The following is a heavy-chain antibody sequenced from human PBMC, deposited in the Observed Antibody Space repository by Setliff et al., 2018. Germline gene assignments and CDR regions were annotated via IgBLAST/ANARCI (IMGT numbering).Heavy chain of an antibody. D-gene: IGHD5-12*01. Sequence: LETLSLTCTVSDGSPSTYYWSWIRQPPGKGLEFIGYVYYSGTANYSPSLRSRLTISVDTSKNQFSLKLRSVTAADTAVYYCARGGTFRYFDFWGQGAPVTVSS. J-gene: IGHJ4*02. CDR2: VYYSGTA. CDR1: DGSPSTYY. V-gene: IGHV4-59*01. CDR3: ARGGTFRYFDF.